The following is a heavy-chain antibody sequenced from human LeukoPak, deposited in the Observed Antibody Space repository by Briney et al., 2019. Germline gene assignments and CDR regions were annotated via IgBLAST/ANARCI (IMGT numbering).Heavy chain of an antibody. D-gene: IGHD2-2*01. Sequence: PSETLSLTCAVYGGSFSGYYWSWIRQPPGKGLEWIGEINHSGSTNYNPSLKSRVTISVDTSKNQFSLKLSSVTAADTAVYYCARGRMMVAGYQLPLPYSGFSARWKNRVAFDIWGQGTMDTVSS. CDR2: INHSGST. CDR3: ARGRMMVAGYQLPLPYSGFSARWKNRVAFDI. CDR1: GGSFSGYY. J-gene: IGHJ3*02. V-gene: IGHV4-34*01.